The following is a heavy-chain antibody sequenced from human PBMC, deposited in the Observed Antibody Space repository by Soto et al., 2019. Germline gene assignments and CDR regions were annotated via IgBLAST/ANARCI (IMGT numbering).Heavy chain of an antibody. CDR3: ARGPYDFWSGYYSYWFDP. Sequence: SETLSLTCAVYGGSFSGYYWSWIRQPPGKGLEWIGEINHSGSTNYNPSLKSRVTISVDTSKNQFSLKLSSVTAADTAVYYCARGPYDFWSGYYSYWFDPWGQGTLVTVSS. CDR1: GGSFSGYY. CDR2: INHSGST. D-gene: IGHD3-3*01. V-gene: IGHV4-34*01. J-gene: IGHJ5*02.